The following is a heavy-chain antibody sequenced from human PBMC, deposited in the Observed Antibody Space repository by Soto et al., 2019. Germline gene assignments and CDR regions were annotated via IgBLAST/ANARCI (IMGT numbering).Heavy chain of an antibody. CDR1: GGSISSGGYN. Sequence: QVQLQESGPGLVKPSQTLSLTCTVSGGSISSGGYNWSWIRQHPGKGLEWIGYIYYSGSTYYNPSLKSRVTISVGPSKNQFSLKLSSVTAADTAVYYCASPAYCRGGSCWGDDAFDIWGQGTMVSVSS. CDR3: ASPAYCRGGSCWGDDAFDI. D-gene: IGHD2-15*01. V-gene: IGHV4-31*03. J-gene: IGHJ3*02. CDR2: IYYSGST.